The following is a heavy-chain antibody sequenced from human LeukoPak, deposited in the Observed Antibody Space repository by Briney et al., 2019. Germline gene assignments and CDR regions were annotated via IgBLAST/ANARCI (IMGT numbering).Heavy chain of an antibody. V-gene: IGHV1-24*01. Sequence: ASVKVSCKVSGYTLTELSMHWVRQAPGKGLEWMGVFDPEDGETIYAQQFQGRVTMTEDTSTDTAYMVTSSLRSEDTAVYYCATEYSSGWYGGFDYWGQGTLVTVSS. CDR1: GYTLTELS. D-gene: IGHD6-19*01. J-gene: IGHJ4*02. CDR3: ATEYSSGWYGGFDY. CDR2: FDPEDGET.